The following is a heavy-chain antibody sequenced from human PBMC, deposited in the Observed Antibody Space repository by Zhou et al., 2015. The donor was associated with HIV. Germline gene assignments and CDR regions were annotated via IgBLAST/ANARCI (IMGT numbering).Heavy chain of an antibody. CDR3: ARGGYCSGGSCYSEAPKLLFKLYYYYGMDV. J-gene: IGHJ6*02. CDR2: IIPIFGTA. CDR1: GGTFSSYA. Sequence: QVQLVQSGAEVKKPGSSVKVSCKASGGTFSSYAISWVRQAPGQGLEWMGGIIPIFGTANYAQKFQGRVTITADESTSTAYMELSSLRSEDTAVYYCARGGYCSGGSCYSEAPKLLFKLYYYYGMDVWGQGTTVTVSS. V-gene: IGHV1-69*12. D-gene: IGHD2-15*01.